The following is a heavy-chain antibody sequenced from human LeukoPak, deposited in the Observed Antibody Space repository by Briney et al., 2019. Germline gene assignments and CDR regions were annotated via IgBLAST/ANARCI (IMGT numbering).Heavy chain of an antibody. D-gene: IGHD6-13*01. Sequence: GRSLRLSCAASGFTFDDYAMHWVRQAPGKGLEGVSGISWNSGSIGYADSVKGRFTISRDNAKNSLYLQMNSLRAEDMALYYCAKDRVNGGYSSSWYGALDIWGQGTMVTVSS. CDR1: GFTFDDYA. CDR3: AKDRVNGGYSSSWYGALDI. V-gene: IGHV3-9*03. CDR2: ISWNSGSI. J-gene: IGHJ3*02.